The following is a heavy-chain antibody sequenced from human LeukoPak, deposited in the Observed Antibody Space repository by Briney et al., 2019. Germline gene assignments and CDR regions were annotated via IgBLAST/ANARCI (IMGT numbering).Heavy chain of an antibody. D-gene: IGHD4-23*01. Sequence: GESLKISCKGSGYRFTNYWIGWVRQMPGKGLEWMGIIYPGDSNTRYSPSFQGQVTISADKSINTAYVQWSSLKASDTAVYYCARRVVNNRNWYFNLWGRGTLVTVSS. V-gene: IGHV5-51*01. J-gene: IGHJ2*01. CDR3: ARRVVNNRNWYFNL. CDR2: IYPGDSNT. CDR1: GYRFTNYW.